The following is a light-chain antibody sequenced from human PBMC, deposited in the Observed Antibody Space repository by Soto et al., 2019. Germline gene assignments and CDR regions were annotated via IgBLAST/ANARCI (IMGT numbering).Light chain of an antibody. CDR3: SSYSISTAYL. V-gene: IGLV2-14*01. J-gene: IGLJ1*01. CDR2: EVS. Sequence: QSALTQPASVSGSPGQSITISCTGTSSDVGGYDYVSWYQLHPGKAPKLVVFEVSNRPSGVSSRFSGSKSGNTASLTISGLQAEDDADYFCSSYSISTAYLFGTGTKLTVL. CDR1: SSDVGGYDY.